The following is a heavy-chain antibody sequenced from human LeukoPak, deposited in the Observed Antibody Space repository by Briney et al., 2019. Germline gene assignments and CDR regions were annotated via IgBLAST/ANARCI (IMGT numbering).Heavy chain of an antibody. J-gene: IGHJ4*02. CDR3: AKDKYSNSPRLFDY. CDR1: EFSFPNYA. V-gene: IGHV3-23*01. Sequence: GGSLRLSCVGSEFSFPNYAMSWVRQAPGKGLEWVSAISGSGGSTYYADSVKGRFTISRDNSKNTLYLQMNSLRAEDTAVYDCAKDKYSNSPRLFDYWGQGTLVTVSS. D-gene: IGHD6-6*01. CDR2: ISGSGGST.